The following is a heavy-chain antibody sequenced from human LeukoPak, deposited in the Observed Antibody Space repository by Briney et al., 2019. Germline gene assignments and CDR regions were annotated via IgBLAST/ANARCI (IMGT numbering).Heavy chain of an antibody. CDR1: GFTFSSYA. D-gene: IGHD2-21*02. CDR2: ISGSGGST. J-gene: IGHJ4*02. V-gene: IGHV3-23*01. CDR3: AKDLEYCGGDCYTGLFY. Sequence: GGSLRLSCAASGFTFSSYAMSWVRQAPGKGLEWVSAISGSGGSTYYAVSVKGRFTISRDNSKNTLYLQMNSLRAEDTAVYYCAKDLEYCGGDCYTGLFYWGQGTLVTVSS.